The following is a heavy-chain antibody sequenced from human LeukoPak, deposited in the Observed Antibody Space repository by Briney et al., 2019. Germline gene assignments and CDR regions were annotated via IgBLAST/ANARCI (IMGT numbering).Heavy chain of an antibody. Sequence: PGGSLRLSCAASGFTFDDYVMHWVRQAPGKGLEWVSYISSSGSTIYYADSVKGRFTISRDNAKNSLYLQMNSPRAEDTAVYYCAELGITMIGGVWGKGTTVTISS. CDR2: ISSSGSTI. CDR3: AELGITMIGGV. J-gene: IGHJ6*04. CDR1: GFTFDDYV. D-gene: IGHD3-10*02. V-gene: IGHV3-48*03.